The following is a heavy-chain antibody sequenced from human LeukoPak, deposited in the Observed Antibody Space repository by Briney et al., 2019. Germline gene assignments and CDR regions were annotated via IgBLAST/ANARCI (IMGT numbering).Heavy chain of an antibody. CDR3: ARDALTYYYGSGSYSYYYYYMDV. J-gene: IGHJ6*03. Sequence: GGSLRLSCAASGFIVSSDYMTWVRQAPGKGLEWVSVIYSDGNTYYADSVKDRFTISRDNSRNTVYLHMNSLRAEDTAVYYCARDALTYYYGSGSYSYYYYYMDVWGKGTTVTISS. CDR1: GFIVSSDY. D-gene: IGHD3-10*01. CDR2: IYSDGNT. V-gene: IGHV3-66*01.